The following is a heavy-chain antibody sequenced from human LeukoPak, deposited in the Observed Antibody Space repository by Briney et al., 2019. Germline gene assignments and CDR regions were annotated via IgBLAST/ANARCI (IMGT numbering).Heavy chain of an antibody. D-gene: IGHD4-17*01. CDR2: INHSGST. J-gene: IGHJ4*02. Sequence: PSEALSIPSAVYGGSFSSYYWSWSGRPPGKGREWRGAINHSGSTNYNPSLKSRVTISIDTSKNQFSLQLSSVTAADTAVYYCGREKRYDGDYSYDYWGQGTLVTVSS. CDR3: GREKRYDGDYSYDY. V-gene: IGHV4-34*01. CDR1: GGSFSSYY.